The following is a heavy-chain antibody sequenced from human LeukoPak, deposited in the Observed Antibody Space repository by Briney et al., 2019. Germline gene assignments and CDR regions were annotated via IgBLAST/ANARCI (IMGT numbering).Heavy chain of an antibody. CDR3: ARESDLAVAGTGFDY. Sequence: ASVKVSCKASGYTFTSYYMHWVRQAPGQGLEWMGIINLIGGSTRYAQKFQGRVTMTRDTSTSTVYMELSSLRSEDTAVYYCARESDLAVAGTGFDYWGQGTLVTVSS. CDR1: GYTFTSYY. V-gene: IGHV1-46*01. J-gene: IGHJ4*02. D-gene: IGHD6-19*01. CDR2: INLIGGST.